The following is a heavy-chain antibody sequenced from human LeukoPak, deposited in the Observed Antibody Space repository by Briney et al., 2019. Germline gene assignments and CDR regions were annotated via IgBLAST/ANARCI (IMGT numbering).Heavy chain of an antibody. V-gene: IGHV4-39*01. D-gene: IGHD3-22*01. J-gene: IGHJ4*02. CDR3: ARHQDDSSGYYYTASFDY. Sequence: PSETLSLTCTVSGGSISSSSYYWGWIRQPPGKGLEWIGSIYYSGSTYYNLSLKSRVTISVDTSKNQFSLKLSSVTAADTAVYYCARHQDDSSGYYYTASFDYWGQGTLVTVSS. CDR1: GGSISSSSYY. CDR2: IYYSGST.